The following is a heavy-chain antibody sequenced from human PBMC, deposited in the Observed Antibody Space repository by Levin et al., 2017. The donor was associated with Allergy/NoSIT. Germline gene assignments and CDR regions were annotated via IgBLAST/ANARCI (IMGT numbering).Heavy chain of an antibody. CDR2: ISPSGNRT. CDR1: GYTFTNYY. Sequence: ASVKVSCKASGYTFTNYYMHWVRQAPGQGLEWMGIISPSGNRTTYARKFQGRVVLTRDSSTNSAFMDLSSLTSDDTAVYYCASAPRRGPPGTYDLVVWGQGTTVTVSS. CDR3: ASAPRRGPPGTYDLVV. D-gene: IGHD3-10*01. V-gene: IGHV1-46*01. J-gene: IGHJ6*02.